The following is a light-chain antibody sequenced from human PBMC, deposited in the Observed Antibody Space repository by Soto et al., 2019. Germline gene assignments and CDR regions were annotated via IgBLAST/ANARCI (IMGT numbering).Light chain of an antibody. V-gene: IGKV1-39*01. J-gene: IGKJ1*01. CDR2: GAS. Sequence: DIQMTQSPSSLSASVGDSVTITCRASQNIDTFLNWYQQKPGTAPQVLIYGASNLQIGAPSRFSGTGSGTDFTLTITTLQPEDFATYFCQQSYTTPWTFGQGSTVDVK. CDR1: QNIDTF. CDR3: QQSYTTPWT.